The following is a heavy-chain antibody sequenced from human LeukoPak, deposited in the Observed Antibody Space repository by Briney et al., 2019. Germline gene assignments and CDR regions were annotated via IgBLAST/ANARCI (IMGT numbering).Heavy chain of an antibody. D-gene: IGHD1-26*01. CDR2: ISSSSSSR. J-gene: IGHJ3*02. V-gene: IGHV3-21*01. CDR3: ARVGVVGATLDAFDI. Sequence: PGGSLRLSRAASGFTFSSYSMNWVRQAPGKGLEWVSSISSSSSSRYYADSVKGRFTISRDNAKNSLYLQMNSLSAGDTAVYYCARVGVVGATLDAFDIWGQGTMVTVSS. CDR1: GFTFSSYS.